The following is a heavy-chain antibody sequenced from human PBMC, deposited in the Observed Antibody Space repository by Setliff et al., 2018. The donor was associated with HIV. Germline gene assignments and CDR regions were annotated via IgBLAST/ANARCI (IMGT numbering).Heavy chain of an antibody. Sequence: GSLRLSCAASGFTLSNTYMAWVRQAPGKRPEWVSTLYGSGDTYHADSVKGRFTISRDNAKNMLFLQMSNLGAEDSAIYYCAKPTSGFYPRPYDLWGHGTKVTVSS. CDR1: GFTLSNTY. CDR3: AKPTSGFYPRPYDL. V-gene: IGHV3-53*01. D-gene: IGHD5-12*01. CDR2: LYGSGDT. J-gene: IGHJ3*01.